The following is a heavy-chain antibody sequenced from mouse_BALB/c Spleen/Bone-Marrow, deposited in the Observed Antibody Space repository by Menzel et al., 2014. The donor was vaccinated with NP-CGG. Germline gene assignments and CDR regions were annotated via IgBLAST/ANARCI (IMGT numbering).Heavy chain of an antibody. D-gene: IGHD2-1*01. CDR3: ASPIYYGNYEGFPY. Sequence: QVQLQQQSGPELVRPGVSVKISCKGSGYTFTDYAMHWVKQSHAKSLEWIGVISTYSGNTNYNQKFKGKATMTVDKSSSTAYMELARLTSEDSAIYYCASPIYYGNYEGFPYWGQGTLVTVSA. V-gene: IGHV1-67*01. J-gene: IGHJ3*01. CDR1: GYTFTDYA. CDR2: ISTYSGNT.